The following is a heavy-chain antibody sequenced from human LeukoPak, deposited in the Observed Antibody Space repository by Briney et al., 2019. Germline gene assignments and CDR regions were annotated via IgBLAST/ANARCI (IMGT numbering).Heavy chain of an antibody. Sequence: GGSLRLSCAASGFTFTNYAMTWVRQATGKGLEGVSAISVGGAKTHYADSVRGRFTISRDDSKKTLYLQMSSLRAEDTAVYYCAKDWSAAHWGQGTLVTVSS. D-gene: IGHD2-15*01. V-gene: IGHV3-23*01. CDR3: AKDWSAAH. CDR1: GFTFTNYA. CDR2: ISVGGAKT. J-gene: IGHJ4*02.